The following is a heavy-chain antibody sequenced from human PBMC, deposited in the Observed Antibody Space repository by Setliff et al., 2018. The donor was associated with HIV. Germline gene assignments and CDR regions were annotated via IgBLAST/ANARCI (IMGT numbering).Heavy chain of an antibody. CDR1: GHSFTTYF. V-gene: IGHV1-46*01. D-gene: IGHD6-13*01. J-gene: IGHJ4*02. Sequence: ASVKVSCKASGHSFTTYFLHWVRQAPGQGLEWMGMINPSGGEPSYAQRFQGRVTMTRDTSTSTVFMDLSSLSFEDTAVYYCAVYSSPTYYFDYWGQGTPVTVSS. CDR2: INPSGGEP. CDR3: AVYSSPTYYFDY.